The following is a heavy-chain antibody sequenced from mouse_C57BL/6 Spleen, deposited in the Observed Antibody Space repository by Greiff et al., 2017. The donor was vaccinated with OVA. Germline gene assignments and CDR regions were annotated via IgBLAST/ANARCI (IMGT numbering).Heavy chain of an antibody. CDR2: IYPSDSET. J-gene: IGHJ3*01. D-gene: IGHD1-1*01. CDR1: GYTFTSYW. V-gene: IGHV1-61*01. CDR3: ARVYYYGSSSAWFAY. Sequence: VKLQQPGAELVRPGSSVKLSCKASGYTFTSYWMDWVKQRPGQGLEWIGNIYPSDSETHYNQKFKDKATLTVDKSSSTAYMQLSSLTSEDSAVYYCARVYYYGSSSAWFAYWGQGTLVTVSA.